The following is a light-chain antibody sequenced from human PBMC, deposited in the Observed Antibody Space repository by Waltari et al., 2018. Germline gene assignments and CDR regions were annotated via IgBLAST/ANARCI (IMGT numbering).Light chain of an antibody. CDR2: GVS. Sequence: QSALTQPASVSGSPGPSIPLPCTRTSSNAGNYNYVPRYQQHPGKVPKLIIYGVSNRPSGVSNRFSGSKSGNTASLTISGLQAEDEADYYCSSYTGGSTFYVFGTGTKVAVL. J-gene: IGLJ1*01. V-gene: IGLV2-14*01. CDR1: SSNAGNYNY. CDR3: SSYTGGSTFYV.